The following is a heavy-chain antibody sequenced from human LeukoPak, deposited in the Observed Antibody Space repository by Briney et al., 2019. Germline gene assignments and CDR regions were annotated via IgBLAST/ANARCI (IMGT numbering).Heavy chain of an antibody. CDR1: GGTFSSYA. CDR2: IIPILGIA. Sequence: SVKVSCKASGGTFSSYAISWVRQAPGQGLEWMGRIIPILGIANYAQKFQGRVTITADKSTSTAYMELSSLRSEDTAAYYCARDQPSSGWSYYFDYWGQGTLVTVSS. V-gene: IGHV1-69*04. J-gene: IGHJ4*02. D-gene: IGHD6-19*01. CDR3: ARDQPSSGWSYYFDY.